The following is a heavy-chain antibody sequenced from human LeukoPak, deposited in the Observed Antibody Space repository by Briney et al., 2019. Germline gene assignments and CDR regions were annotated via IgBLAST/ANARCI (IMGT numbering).Heavy chain of an antibody. D-gene: IGHD4-17*01. CDR3: ARPDYGDYAFDY. V-gene: IGHV3-48*04. Sequence: GGSLRLSCAASGFTFSSYSMNWVRQAPGKGLEWVSYISSSGSTIYYADSVKGRFTISRDNAKNSLYLQMNSLRAEDTAVYYCARPDYGDYAFDYWGQGTLVTVSS. CDR2: ISSSGSTI. CDR1: GFTFSSYS. J-gene: IGHJ4*02.